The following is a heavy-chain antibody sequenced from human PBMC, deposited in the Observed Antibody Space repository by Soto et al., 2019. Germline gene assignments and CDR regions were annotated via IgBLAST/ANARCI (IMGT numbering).Heavy chain of an antibody. CDR1: GGSISSGGYY. J-gene: IGHJ3*02. CDR3: ARFRGSYYDRDAFDI. D-gene: IGHD1-26*01. Sequence: QVQLQESGPGLVKPSQTLSLTCTVSGGSISSGGYYWSWIRQHPGKGLEWIGYIYYSGSTYYNPSLKSRVTLSVDTSKNQFSLKLSSVTAADTAVYYCARFRGSYYDRDAFDIWGQGTMVTVSS. CDR2: IYYSGST. V-gene: IGHV4-31*03.